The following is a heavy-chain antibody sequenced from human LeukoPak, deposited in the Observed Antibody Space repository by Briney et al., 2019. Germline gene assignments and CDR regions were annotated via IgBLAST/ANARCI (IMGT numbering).Heavy chain of an antibody. CDR1: GGSFSGYY. D-gene: IGHD4-23*01. CDR2: INHSGST. V-gene: IGHV4-34*01. Sequence: SETLSLTCAVYGGSFSGYYWSWIRQPPGKGLEWIGEINHSGSTNYNPSLKSRVTISVDTSKNQFSLKLSSVTAADTAVYYCARVVGATVETRNIDYWGQGTLVTVSS. J-gene: IGHJ4*02. CDR3: ARVVGATVETRNIDY.